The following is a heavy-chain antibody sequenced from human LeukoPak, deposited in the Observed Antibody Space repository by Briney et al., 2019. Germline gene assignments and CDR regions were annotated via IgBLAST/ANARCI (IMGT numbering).Heavy chain of an antibody. Sequence: SETLSLTCAVYGGSFSDYYWSWIRQPPGKGLEWIGEINHSGSTNYNPSLKSRVTMSVDTSKNQFSLKLSSVTAADTAVYYCARVYCSSTSCYPPDAFDIWGQGTMVTVSS. CDR3: ARVYCSSTSCYPPDAFDI. V-gene: IGHV4-34*01. CDR2: INHSGST. CDR1: GGSFSDYY. J-gene: IGHJ3*02. D-gene: IGHD2-2*01.